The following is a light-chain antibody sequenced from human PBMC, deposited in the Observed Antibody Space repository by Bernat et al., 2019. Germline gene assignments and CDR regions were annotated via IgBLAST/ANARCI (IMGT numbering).Light chain of an antibody. CDR2: DNN. CDR3: GAWDGSLNFWV. V-gene: IGLV1-51*01. CDR1: PSNVGNNY. Sequence: QSVLTQPPSVSAAPGQRVTISCSGRPSNVGNNYVSWYQQFPGAAPKLLIYDNNKRPSGIDDRFSGSKSGTSATLAISGLQPGDEADYYCGAWDGSLNFWVFVGGTSLTVL. J-gene: IGLJ3*02.